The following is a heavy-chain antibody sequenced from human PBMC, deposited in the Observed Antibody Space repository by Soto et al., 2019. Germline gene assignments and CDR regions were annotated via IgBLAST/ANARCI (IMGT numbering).Heavy chain of an antibody. D-gene: IGHD5-18*01. CDR3: ARDGRDRAMVLAVY. J-gene: IGHJ4*02. CDR1: GYTFTTFY. Sequence: QVQLVQSGAEVKKPGASVKVSCKASGYTFTTFYIHWVRQAPGQGLEWMGIINPGAGVTSYAQKIQGRVTMTRDTSTSTVYMELSGLRSEDTAVYYCARDGRDRAMVLAVYWGQGTLVTVSS. CDR2: INPGAGVT. V-gene: IGHV1-46*03.